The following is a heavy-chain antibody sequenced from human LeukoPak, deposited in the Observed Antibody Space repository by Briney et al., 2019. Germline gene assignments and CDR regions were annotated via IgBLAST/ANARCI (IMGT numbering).Heavy chain of an antibody. V-gene: IGHV3-30-3*01. CDR2: ISYDGSNK. CDR3: ARDGPILTKNYFDY. Sequence: PGRSLRLSCAASGFTFSSYAMHWVRKAPGKGLEWVAVISYDGSNKYYADSVKGRFTISRDNSKNTLYLQMNSLRAEDTAVYYCARDGPILTKNYFDYWGQGTLVTVSS. D-gene: IGHD2-8*01. CDR1: GFTFSSYA. J-gene: IGHJ4*02.